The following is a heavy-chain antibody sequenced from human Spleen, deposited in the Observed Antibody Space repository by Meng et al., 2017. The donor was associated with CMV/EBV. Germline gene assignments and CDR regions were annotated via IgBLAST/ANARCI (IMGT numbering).Heavy chain of an antibody. CDR3: ARGAMSRGMWPGNRGDDTYNWFDP. CDR2: TYYRSKWYN. Sequence: NWIRQSPSRGLEWLGRTYYRSKWYNDYAVSVKSRITINPDTSKNQFSLQLNSVTPEDTAVYYCARGAMSRGMWPGNRGDDTYNWFDPWGQGTLVTVSS. J-gene: IGHJ5*02. V-gene: IGHV6-1*01. D-gene: IGHD2-21*02.